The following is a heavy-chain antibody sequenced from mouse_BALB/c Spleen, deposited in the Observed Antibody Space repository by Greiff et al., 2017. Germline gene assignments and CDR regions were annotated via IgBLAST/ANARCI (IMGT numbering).Heavy chain of an antibody. CDR2: INPYNDGT. J-gene: IGHJ3*01. Sequence: VQLQQSGAELVRPGSSVKISCKASGYAFSSYWMNWVKQKPGQGLEWIGYINPYNDGTKYNEKFKGKATLTSDKSSSTAYMELSSLTSEDSAVYYCARLEYGNYFAYWGQGTLVTVSA. CDR1: GYAFSSYW. V-gene: IGHV1-14*01. D-gene: IGHD2-10*02. CDR3: ARLEYGNYFAY.